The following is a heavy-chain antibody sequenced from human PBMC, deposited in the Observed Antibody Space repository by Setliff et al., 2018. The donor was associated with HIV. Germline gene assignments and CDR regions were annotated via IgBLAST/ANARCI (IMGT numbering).Heavy chain of an antibody. CDR1: GYTFSDHA. CDR3: ARGETPGWYYFH. V-gene: IGHV1-3*01. Sequence: ASVKVSCKASGYTFSDHAIHWVRQAPGQRPEWMGWIYPDSGETKYSEKIQGRVTITRDSSATTSYMELGSLKPEDTAIYYCARGETPGWYYFHWGQGTLVTV. CDR2: IYPDSGET. J-gene: IGHJ4*02. D-gene: IGHD6-19*01.